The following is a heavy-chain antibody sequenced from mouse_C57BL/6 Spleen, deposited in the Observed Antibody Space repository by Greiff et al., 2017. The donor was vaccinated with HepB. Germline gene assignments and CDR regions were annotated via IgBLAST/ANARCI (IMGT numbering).Heavy chain of an antibody. CDR1: GYTFTSYW. V-gene: IGHV1-64*01. CDR2: IHPNSGST. Sequence: VQLQQPGAELVKPGASVKLSCKASGYTFTSYWMHWVKQRPGQGLEWIGMIHPNSGSTNYNEKFKSKATLTVDKSSSTAYMQLSSLTSEDSAVYYCARSHLSYYYAMDYWGQGTSVTVSS. CDR3: ARSHLSYYYAMDY. J-gene: IGHJ4*01.